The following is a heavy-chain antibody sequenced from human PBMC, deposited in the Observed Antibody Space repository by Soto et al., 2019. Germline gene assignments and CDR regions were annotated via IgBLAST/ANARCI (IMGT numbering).Heavy chain of an antibody. V-gene: IGHV1-2*02. CDR3: AKGDSSWVSWFDP. CDR2: INPTTGAT. Sequence: QVVLLQSGAEVKEPGSSVRVSCQVSGSTFTAQYLHWVRKAPGEGLEWMGWINPTTGATRYAQKFQGRVTMTRDTSMSTAYLEVRSLRPDDTAVYYCAKGDSSWVSWFDPWGQGTLVTVSS. J-gene: IGHJ5*02. CDR1: GSTFTAQY. D-gene: IGHD6-19*01.